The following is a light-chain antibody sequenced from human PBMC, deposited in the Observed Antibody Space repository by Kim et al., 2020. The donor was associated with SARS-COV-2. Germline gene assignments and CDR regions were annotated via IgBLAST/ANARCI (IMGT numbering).Light chain of an antibody. Sequence: DIQMTQSPSTLSASVGDRVTITCRASQIISRWLAWYQQKSGKAPKVLMHKASSLNSGVPGRLRGSGSGTEITLTISGLQPDDFATYYCQQYNGYSLTFGGGTKVDIK. V-gene: IGKV1-5*03. J-gene: IGKJ4*01. CDR2: KAS. CDR1: QIISRW. CDR3: QQYNGYSLT.